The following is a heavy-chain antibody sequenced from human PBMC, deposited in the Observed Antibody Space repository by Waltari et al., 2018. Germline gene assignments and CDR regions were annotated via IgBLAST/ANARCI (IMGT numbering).Heavy chain of an antibody. CDR2: VSHSGSS. Sequence: QVQLQESGPGLVKPLETLSLTCTVSDVLVLNYYWSWIRQAAGKGLEWIGRVSHSGSSNYNPSLASRVHMSVDSSKNQFSLRLSSATAADTATYYCARDQHLAASRGFGMDIWGRGTSVTVSS. J-gene: IGHJ6*02. CDR1: DVLVLNYY. V-gene: IGHV4-4*07. D-gene: IGHD3-10*01. CDR3: ARDQHLAASRGFGMDI.